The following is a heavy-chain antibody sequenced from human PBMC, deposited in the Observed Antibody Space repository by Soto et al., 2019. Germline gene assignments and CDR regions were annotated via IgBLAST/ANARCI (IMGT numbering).Heavy chain of an antibody. CDR3: ARGGSGDYFFYAFDI. Sequence: GGSLRLSCAASGFTFSSYGMHWVRQAPGKGLEWVAVISYDGSNKYYADSVKGRFTISRDNSKNTLYLQMNSLRAEDTAVYYCARGGSGDYFFYAFDIWGQGTMVTVSS. D-gene: IGHD4-17*01. CDR2: ISYDGSNK. J-gene: IGHJ3*02. V-gene: IGHV3-30*03. CDR1: GFTFSSYG.